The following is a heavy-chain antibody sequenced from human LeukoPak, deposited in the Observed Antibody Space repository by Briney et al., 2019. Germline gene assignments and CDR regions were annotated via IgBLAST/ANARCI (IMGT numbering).Heavy chain of an antibody. V-gene: IGHV3-23*01. Sequence: GGSLRLSCAASGFTFSSYAMSWVRQAPGKGLEWVSAISGSGGSTYYADSVKGRFTISRDNFKNTLYLQMNSLRAEDTAVYYCAKSRDYGSGSYYNPLGYWGQGTLVTVSS. CDR1: GFTFSSYA. J-gene: IGHJ4*02. D-gene: IGHD3-10*01. CDR2: ISGSGGST. CDR3: AKSRDYGSGSYYNPLGY.